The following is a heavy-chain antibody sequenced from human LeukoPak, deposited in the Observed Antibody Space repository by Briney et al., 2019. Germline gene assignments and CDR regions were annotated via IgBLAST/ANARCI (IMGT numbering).Heavy chain of an antibody. CDR2: IKQDGSEK. Sequence: GGSLRLSCAASGFTFSSYWMSWVRQAPGKGVEWVAKIKQDGSEKYYVDSVKGRFTISRDNAKNSLYLQMNSLRAEDTAVYYCARYRAGTNRRLFDYWGQGTLVTVSS. D-gene: IGHD6-13*01. CDR1: GFTFSSYW. J-gene: IGHJ4*02. CDR3: ARYRAGTNRRLFDY. V-gene: IGHV3-7*01.